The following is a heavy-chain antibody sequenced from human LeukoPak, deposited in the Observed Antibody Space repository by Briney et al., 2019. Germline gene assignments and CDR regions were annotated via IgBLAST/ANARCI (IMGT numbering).Heavy chain of an antibody. V-gene: IGHV6-1*01. J-gene: IGHJ5*02. Sequence: QSQTLSLTCAISGDSVSSNSAAWNWIRQSPSRGLEWLGRTYYRSKWYNDYAVSVKIRITINPDTSKNQFSLQLNSVTPKDTAVYYCAREGRDVLRYFDWLFSRWFDPWGQGTLVTVSS. D-gene: IGHD3-9*01. CDR2: TYYRSKWYN. CDR1: GDSVSSNSAA. CDR3: AREGRDVLRYFDWLFSRWFDP.